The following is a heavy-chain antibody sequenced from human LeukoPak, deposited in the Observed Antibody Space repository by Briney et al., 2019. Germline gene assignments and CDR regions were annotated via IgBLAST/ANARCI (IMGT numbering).Heavy chain of an antibody. V-gene: IGHV3-21*01. J-gene: IGHJ4*02. CDR1: GLTFSSYS. Sequence: GGSLRLSCAASGLTFSSYSMNWVRQAPGKGLEWVSSISNRSNYIYYADSVKGRFTISRDNAKNSLYLQMNSLRAEDTAVYYCARVPHAMVRGVIITEFYFDYWGQGTLVTVSS. CDR2: ISNRSNYI. D-gene: IGHD3-10*01. CDR3: ARVPHAMVRGVIITEFYFDY.